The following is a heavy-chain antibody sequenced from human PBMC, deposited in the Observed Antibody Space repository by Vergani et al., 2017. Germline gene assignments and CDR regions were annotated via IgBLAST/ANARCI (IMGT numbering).Heavy chain of an antibody. CDR1: GFTFSNAW. Sequence: EVQLVESGGGLVKPGGSLRPSRAASGFTFSNAWMSWVRPAPGKGPGWVGRNKRKTDGGTTDYAPPEKGRLTISRDDSKNTLYLQMNSLTTDDTAVYYCATDQLLAPGLQPGGYWGQGTLVTVSS. CDR3: ATDQLLAPGLQPGGY. D-gene: IGHD4-11*01. V-gene: IGHV3-15*01. J-gene: IGHJ4*02. CDR2: NKRKTDGGTT.